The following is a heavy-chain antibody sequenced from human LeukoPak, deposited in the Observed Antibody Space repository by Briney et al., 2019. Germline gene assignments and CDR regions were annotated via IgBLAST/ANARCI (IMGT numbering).Heavy chain of an antibody. CDR3: ARAKRNGFDI. Sequence: PGGSLRLSCAASGFTFDDYGLSWVRQAPGKGLEWVSTINWNGGSTGYADSVKGRFTISRDNAKNSLYLQMNSLRAEDTAVYYCARAKRNGFDIWGQGTMISVSS. V-gene: IGHV3-20*04. CDR1: GFTFDDYG. J-gene: IGHJ3*02. CDR2: INWNGGST.